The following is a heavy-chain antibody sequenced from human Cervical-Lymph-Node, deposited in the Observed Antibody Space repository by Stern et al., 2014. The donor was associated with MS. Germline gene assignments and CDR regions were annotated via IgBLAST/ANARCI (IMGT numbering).Heavy chain of an antibody. V-gene: IGHV1-18*01. D-gene: IGHD6-19*01. CDR3: AKISSGWYRSGDY. CDR1: GYTFTSYG. CDR2: ISAYNGNT. Sequence: VQLVESGAEVKKPGASVKVSCKASGYTFTSYGISWVRQAPGQGLEWMGWISAYNGNTNYAQKLQGRVTMTTDTSTSTDYMELRSLRSDDTAVYYCAKISSGWYRSGDYWGQGTLVTVSS. J-gene: IGHJ4*02.